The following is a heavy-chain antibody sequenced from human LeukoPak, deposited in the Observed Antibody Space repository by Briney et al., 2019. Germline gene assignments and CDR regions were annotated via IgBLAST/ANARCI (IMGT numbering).Heavy chain of an antibody. CDR2: ISGSGGRT. V-gene: IGHV3-23*01. Sequence: GGSLRLSCVASGFTFSSHTMSWVRQAPGKGLEWVSAISGSGGRTYYPDSVKGRFTISRDNSKNTLYLQINSLRAEDTAVYYCAKDHASVTSDYFDYWGQGALVTVSS. CDR1: GFTFSSHT. J-gene: IGHJ4*02. CDR3: AKDHASVTSDYFDY. D-gene: IGHD4-17*01.